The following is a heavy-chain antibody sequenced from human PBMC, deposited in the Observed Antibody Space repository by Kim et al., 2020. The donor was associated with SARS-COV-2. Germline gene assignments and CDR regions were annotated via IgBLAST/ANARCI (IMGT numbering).Heavy chain of an antibody. CDR3: ARARGAHKQSLGRGVLHA. Sequence: GGSLRLSCAASGFTASSQYMSWVRQAPGKGLEWVTIAYSSSRMFYADSVKGRFTISGDSSRNTVYLQMNILRADDTAAYYCARARGAHKQSLGRGVLHA. J-gene: IGHJ3*01. CDR1: GFTASSQY. CDR2: AYSSSRM. V-gene: IGHV3-53*03. D-gene: IGHD3-10*01.